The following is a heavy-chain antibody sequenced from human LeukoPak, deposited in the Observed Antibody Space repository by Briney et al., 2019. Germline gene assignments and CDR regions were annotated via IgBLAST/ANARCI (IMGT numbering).Heavy chain of an antibody. CDR1: GGSISSSSYY. J-gene: IGHJ3*02. D-gene: IGHD6-13*01. V-gene: IGHV4-39*01. Sequence: SETLSLTCTVSGGSISSSSYYWGWIRPPPGKGLEWIGSIYYSWSTYYNPSLKSRVTISVDTSKIQFSLKLSSVTAADTAVYYCARLRGSSWTGRAFDIWGQGTMVTVSS. CDR2: IYYSWST. CDR3: ARLRGSSWTGRAFDI.